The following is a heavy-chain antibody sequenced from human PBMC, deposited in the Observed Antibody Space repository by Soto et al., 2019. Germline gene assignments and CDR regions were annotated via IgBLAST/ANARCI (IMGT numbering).Heavy chain of an antibody. V-gene: IGHV3-23*01. CDR3: AKVRQWLRFGGYYFDY. CDR2: ISGSGGST. J-gene: IGHJ4*02. D-gene: IGHD5-12*01. Sequence: GGSLRLSCAASGFTFSSYAMSWVRQAPGKGLEWVSAISGSGGSTYYADSVKGRFTISRDNSKNTLYLQMNSLRAEDTAVYYCAKVRQWLRFGGYYFDYWGQGTLVTVSS. CDR1: GFTFSSYA.